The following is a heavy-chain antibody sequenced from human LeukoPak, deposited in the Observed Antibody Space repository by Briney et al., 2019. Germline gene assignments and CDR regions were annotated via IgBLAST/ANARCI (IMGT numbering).Heavy chain of an antibody. CDR1: GYTFTSYA. CDR2: IRTSTGSP. Sequence: ASVNVSCKASGYTFTSYAINWVRQAPGQGLEYMGWIRTSTGSPTYAQGFTGRFVFSLDTSVNTAYLQISSLKAEDTAVYYCAGDLDSAAFDIWGQGTMVTVSS. CDR3: AGDLDSAAFDI. V-gene: IGHV7-4-1*02. J-gene: IGHJ3*02. D-gene: IGHD2-15*01.